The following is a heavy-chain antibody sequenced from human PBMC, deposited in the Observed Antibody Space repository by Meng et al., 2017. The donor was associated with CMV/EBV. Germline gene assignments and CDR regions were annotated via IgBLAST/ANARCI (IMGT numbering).Heavy chain of an antibody. Sequence: GESLKISCAASGFTFSSYWMSWVRQAPGKGLEWVANIKQDGSEKYYVDSVKGRFTISRDNAKNSLYPQMNSLRAEDTAVYYCARAGFLEWAFDYWGQGTLVTVSS. CDR2: IKQDGSEK. V-gene: IGHV3-7*01. CDR3: ARAGFLEWAFDY. D-gene: IGHD3-3*01. CDR1: GFTFSSYW. J-gene: IGHJ4*02.